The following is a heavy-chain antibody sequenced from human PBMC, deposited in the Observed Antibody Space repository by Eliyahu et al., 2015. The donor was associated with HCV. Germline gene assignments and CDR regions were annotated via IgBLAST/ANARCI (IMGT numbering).Heavy chain of an antibody. CDR2: ISPYNGYT. Sequence: QVQLVQSGAEVKKPGASVKVSCKASGYTFTNYGISWARQAPGQGLEWMGWISPYNGYTNYAQKLQGRVTVTTETSTTTSYMELRGLISDDTAVYYCARRGGDGDYFDNWGQGTLVTVSS. D-gene: IGHD2-21*02. V-gene: IGHV1-18*01. CDR3: ARRGGDGDYFDN. CDR1: GYTFTNYG. J-gene: IGHJ4*02.